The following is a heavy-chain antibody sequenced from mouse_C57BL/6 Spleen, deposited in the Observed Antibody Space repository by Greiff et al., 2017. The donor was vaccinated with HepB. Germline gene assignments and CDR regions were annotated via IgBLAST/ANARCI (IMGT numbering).Heavy chain of an antibody. V-gene: IGHV1-81*01. CDR1: GYTFTSYG. J-gene: IGHJ4*01. CDR2: IYPRSGNT. CDR3: ARRNGSSYNYAMDY. D-gene: IGHD1-1*01. Sequence: LVESGAELARPGASVKLSCKASGYTFTSYGISWVKQRTGQGLEWIGEIYPRSGNTYYNEKFKGKATLTADKSSSTAYMELRSLTSEDSAVYFCARRNGSSYNYAMDYWGQGTSVTVSS.